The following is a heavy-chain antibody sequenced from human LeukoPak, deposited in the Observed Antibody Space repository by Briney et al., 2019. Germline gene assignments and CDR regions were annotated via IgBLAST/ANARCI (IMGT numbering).Heavy chain of an antibody. V-gene: IGHV4-4*07. D-gene: IGHD3-9*01. CDR3: ARVLPGGELRYFDWLSGLDP. Sequence: SETLSLTCTVSGGSISSYYWSWIRQPAGKGLEWIGRIYTSGSTNYNPSLKSRVTMSVDTSKNQFSLKLSSVTAADTAVYYCARVLPGGELRYFDWLSGLDPWGQGTLVTVSS. J-gene: IGHJ5*02. CDR1: GGSISSYY. CDR2: IYTSGST.